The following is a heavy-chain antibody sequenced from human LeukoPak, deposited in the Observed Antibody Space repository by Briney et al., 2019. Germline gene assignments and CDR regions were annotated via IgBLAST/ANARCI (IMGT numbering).Heavy chain of an antibody. CDR3: AIQANGYYFPFDF. J-gene: IGHJ4*02. CDR1: GFSFSTYV. D-gene: IGHD2/OR15-2a*01. V-gene: IGHV3-23*01. CDR2: ISVGGDNR. Sequence: GGSLRLSCTASGFSFSTYVMTWVRHGPGPGLGWVSSISVGGDNRVYADSVKDRFSTSRDNSKNTLYVQMNNLRADDTAAYYCAIQANGYYFPFDFWGQGTLVTVSS.